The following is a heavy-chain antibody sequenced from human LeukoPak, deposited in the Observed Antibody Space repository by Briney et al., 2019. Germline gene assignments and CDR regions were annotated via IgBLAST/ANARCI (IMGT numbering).Heavy chain of an antibody. J-gene: IGHJ3*02. CDR3: AKLFDYDSSGYYWGDAFDI. V-gene: IGHV3-30*02. CDR1: GFTFSSYW. Sequence: GGSLRLSCAASGFTFSSYWMSWVRQAPGKGLEWVAFIRYDGSNKYYADSVKGRFTISRDNSKDTLYLQMNSLRAEDTAVYYCAKLFDYDSSGYYWGDAFDIWGQGTMVTVSS. D-gene: IGHD3-22*01. CDR2: IRYDGSNK.